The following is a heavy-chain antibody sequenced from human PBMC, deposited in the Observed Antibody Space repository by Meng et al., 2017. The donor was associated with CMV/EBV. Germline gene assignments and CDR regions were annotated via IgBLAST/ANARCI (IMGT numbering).Heavy chain of an antibody. D-gene: IGHD5-18*01. CDR3: AREGYSYGDYYYGMDV. Sequence: SETLSLTCTVSGGSISSSSYYWGWIRQPPGKGLEWIGSIYYSGSTYYNPSLQSRVTISVDTSKNQFSLKLSSVTAADTAVYYCAREGYSYGDYYYGMDVWGQGTTVTVSS. CDR1: GGSISSSSYY. J-gene: IGHJ6*02. V-gene: IGHV4-39*07. CDR2: IYYSGST.